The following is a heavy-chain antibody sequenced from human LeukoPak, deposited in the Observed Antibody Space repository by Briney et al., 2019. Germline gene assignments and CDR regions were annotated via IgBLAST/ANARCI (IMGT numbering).Heavy chain of an antibody. CDR1: GFTFSSYW. D-gene: IGHD6-19*01. Sequence: PGGSLRLSCAASGFTFSSYWMSWVRQAPGKGLEWVANIKQDGSEKYYVDSVKGRFTISRDNAKNSLYLQMNSLRAEDTAVYYCARGTLFYGTGYSSGWYYFDYWGQGTLVTVSS. CDR2: IKQDGSEK. CDR3: ARGTLFYGTGYSSGWYYFDY. V-gene: IGHV3-7*01. J-gene: IGHJ4*02.